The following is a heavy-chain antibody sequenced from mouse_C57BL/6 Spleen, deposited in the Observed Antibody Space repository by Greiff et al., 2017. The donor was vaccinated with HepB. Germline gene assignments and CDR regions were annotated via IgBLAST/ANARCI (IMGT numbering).Heavy chain of an antibody. Sequence: VKVVESGPGLVAPSQSLSITCTVSGFSLTSYAISWVRQPPGKGLEWLGVIWTGGGTNYNSALKSRLSISKDNSKSQVFLKMNSLQTDDTARYYCARFGLVFYYAMDYWGQGTSVTVSS. CDR2: IWTGGGT. J-gene: IGHJ4*01. CDR1: GFSLTSYA. D-gene: IGHD1-1*02. CDR3: ARFGLVFYYAMDY. V-gene: IGHV2-9-1*01.